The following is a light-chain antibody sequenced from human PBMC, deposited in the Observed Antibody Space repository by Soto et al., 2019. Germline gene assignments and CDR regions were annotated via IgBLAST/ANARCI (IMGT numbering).Light chain of an antibody. CDR3: QQYAVWPPQT. J-gene: IGKJ1*01. CDR1: QSVSSN. Sequence: EIVMTQSPVTLSLSPGERATLSCRASQSVSSNLAWYQQKPGQAPRLLIFGASTRATGIPARFSGSGSGTEFTLTISSLQPEDFAVYYCQQYAVWPPQTFGQGTKVDIK. V-gene: IGKV3-15*01. CDR2: GAS.